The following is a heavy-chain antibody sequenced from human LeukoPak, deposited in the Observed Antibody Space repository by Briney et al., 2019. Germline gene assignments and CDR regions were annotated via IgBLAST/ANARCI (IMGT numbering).Heavy chain of an antibody. CDR1: GGSFSGYY. J-gene: IGHJ4*02. V-gene: IGHV4-34*01. D-gene: IGHD3-22*01. CDR2: INHSGST. CDR3: ARSVRDSSAYYAVY. Sequence: SETLSLTCAVYGGSFSGYYWSWIRQPPGKGLEWIGEINHSGSTNYNPSLKSRVTISVDTSKNQFSLKLSSVTAADTAVYYCARSVRDSSAYYAVYWGQGTLVTVSS.